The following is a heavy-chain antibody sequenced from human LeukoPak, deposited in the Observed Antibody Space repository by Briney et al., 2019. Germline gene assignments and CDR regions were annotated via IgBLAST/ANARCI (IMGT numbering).Heavy chain of an antibody. V-gene: IGHV1-18*04. J-gene: IGHJ5*02. CDR3: ARNRDIYGSGSYYQNWFDP. CDR1: GYTFTSYG. CDR2: ISAYNGNT. D-gene: IGHD3-10*01. Sequence: ASVKVSCKASGYTFTSYGISWVRQAPGQGLEWMGWISAYNGNTNYAQKLQGRVTMTTDTSTSTAYMELRSLRSDDTAVYYCARNRDIYGSGSYYQNWFDPWGQGTLVTVS.